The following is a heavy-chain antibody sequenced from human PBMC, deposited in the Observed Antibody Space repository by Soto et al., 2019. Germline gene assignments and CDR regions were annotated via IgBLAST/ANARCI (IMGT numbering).Heavy chain of an antibody. CDR3: ARDSGSWYFWTTVTTSSGYYYGMDV. D-gene: IGHD4-17*01. J-gene: IGHJ6*02. CDR1: GGTFSSYA. Sequence: SVKVSCKASGGTFSSYAISWVRQAPGQGLEWMGGIIPIFGTANYAQKFQGRVTITADESTSTAYMELSSLRSEDTAVYYCARDSGSWYFWTTVTTSSGYYYGMDVWGQGTTVTAP. V-gene: IGHV1-69*13. CDR2: IIPIFGTA.